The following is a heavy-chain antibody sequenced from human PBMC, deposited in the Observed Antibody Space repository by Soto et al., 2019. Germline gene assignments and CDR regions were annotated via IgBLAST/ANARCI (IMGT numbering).Heavy chain of an antibody. D-gene: IGHD6-13*01. CDR2: ISSSSSDI. CDR1: GFTFTSYI. Sequence: PGGPLRLSCAASGFTFTSYIMNLARQAPRKALEWVSSISSSSSDIYYADSVKGRFTISKANAKTSLYLQMKSGRAEDTTVYYCARGDSRDDAFDILGQGTMVTVSS. V-gene: IGHV3-21*01. CDR3: ARGDSRDDAFDI. J-gene: IGHJ3*02.